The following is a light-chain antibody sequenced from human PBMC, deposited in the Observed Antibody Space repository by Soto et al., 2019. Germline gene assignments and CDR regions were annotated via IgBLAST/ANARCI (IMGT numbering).Light chain of an antibody. J-gene: IGKJ5*01. Sequence: KSQSPLYLLATPGQPASISCRSSQSLMHSKGYNYLDWYLQEPGQSPQRLIYWGSNRASGVPDMFCGNESGTEFTLQTRRVEPDDVSVSYCMRALHPPLFSQGTRLEIK. CDR1: QSLMHSKGYNY. CDR2: WGS. V-gene: IGKV2-28*01. CDR3: MRALHPPL.